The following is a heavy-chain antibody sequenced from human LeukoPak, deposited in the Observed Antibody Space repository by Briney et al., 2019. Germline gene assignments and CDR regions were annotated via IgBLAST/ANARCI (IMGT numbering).Heavy chain of an antibody. Sequence: ASVKVSCKASGGTFSSYAISWVRQAPGQGLEWMGVINPRSGTTSNGQNFQGRVTMTRDTSTGTVYMELTSLRSDDTAMYYCAREAEADEGQPAIKGLDPWGQGTLVTVSS. D-gene: IGHD2-21*02. CDR3: AREAEADEGQPAIKGLDP. CDR1: GGTFSSYA. V-gene: IGHV1-46*01. CDR2: INPRSGTT. J-gene: IGHJ5*02.